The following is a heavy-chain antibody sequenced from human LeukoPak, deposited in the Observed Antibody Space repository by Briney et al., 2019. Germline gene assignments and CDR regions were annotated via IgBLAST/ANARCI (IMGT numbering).Heavy chain of an antibody. CDR2: INHSGST. Sequence: PSETLSLTCAVYGGSFSGYYWSWIRRPPGKGLEWIGEINHSGSTNYNPSLKSRVTISVDTSKNQFSLKLSSVTAADTAVYYCARVGYDFWSGYCDYWGQGTLVTVSS. J-gene: IGHJ4*02. V-gene: IGHV4-34*01. D-gene: IGHD3-3*01. CDR3: ARVGYDFWSGYCDY. CDR1: GGSFSGYY.